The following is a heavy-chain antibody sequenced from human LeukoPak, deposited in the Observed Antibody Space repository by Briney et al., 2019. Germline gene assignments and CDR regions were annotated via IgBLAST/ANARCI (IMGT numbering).Heavy chain of an antibody. V-gene: IGHV1-2*02. CDR1: GYTFTDYY. D-gene: IGHD6-19*01. J-gene: IGHJ3*01. CDR2: IDPNSGGP. Sequence: GASVKASRKASGYTFTDYYIHWVRPAPRQGLAWLTYIDPNSGGPHYAQKFQGRVTMTTDTSISTAYMELNWLTSDDTAVYYCARDGVAGSSDAFDLWGQGTMVTVSS. CDR3: ARDGVAGSSDAFDL.